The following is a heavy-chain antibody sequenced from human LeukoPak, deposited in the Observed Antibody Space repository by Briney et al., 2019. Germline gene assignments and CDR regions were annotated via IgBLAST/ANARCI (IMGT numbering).Heavy chain of an antibody. V-gene: IGHV3-21*01. J-gene: IGHJ6*03. D-gene: IGHD3-10*01. CDR3: ARGESATNYYYMDV. CDR1: GFTFSSYS. Sequence: GGSLRLSCAASGFTFSSYSMNWVRQAPGKGLEWVSSISSSSSYIYYADSVKGRFTISRDNAKNSLYLQMNSLRAGDTAVYYCARGESATNYYYMDVWGKGTTVTVSS. CDR2: ISSSSSYI.